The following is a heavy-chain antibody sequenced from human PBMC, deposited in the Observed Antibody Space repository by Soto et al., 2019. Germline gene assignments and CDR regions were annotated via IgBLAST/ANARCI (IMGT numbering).Heavy chain of an antibody. CDR1: GGSISSGNYY. CDR3: ARQIPVTTNMYYFDY. J-gene: IGHJ4*02. Sequence: QLQLQESGPGLVKPSETLSLTCTVSGGSISSGNYYWAWIRQPPGKGLEWIGGMYYSGSTYYNPSLKSRVTTSVDTSKNQFSLKLNSVNAADTAVYYCARQIPVTTNMYYFDYWGQGTLVTVSS. V-gene: IGHV4-39*01. CDR2: MYYSGST. D-gene: IGHD4-17*01.